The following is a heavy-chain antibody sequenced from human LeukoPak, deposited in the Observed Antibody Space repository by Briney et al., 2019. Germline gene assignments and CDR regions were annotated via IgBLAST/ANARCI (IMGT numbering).Heavy chain of an antibody. CDR1: GYTFTGYY. CDR2: INPNSGGT. Sequence: ASVKVSCKASGYTFTGYYMHWVRQAPGQALEWMGWINPNSGGTNYAQKFQGRVTMTRDTSISTAYMELSRLRSDDTAVYYCARGSDDFWSGYSRSYWGQGTLVTVSS. J-gene: IGHJ4*02. CDR3: ARGSDDFWSGYSRSY. V-gene: IGHV1-2*02. D-gene: IGHD3-3*01.